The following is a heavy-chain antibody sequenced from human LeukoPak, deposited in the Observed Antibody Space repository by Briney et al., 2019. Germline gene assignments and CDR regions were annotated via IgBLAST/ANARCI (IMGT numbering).Heavy chain of an antibody. Sequence: SETLSLTCIVSGGAISSGSYYWGWIRQPPGKGLEWIGSMYYTGSTYNSPSLKSRVTISVDTSKNQFSLKLSSVTAADTAVYYCARVSCYDFWSGYFPSYYYMDVWGKGTTVTVSS. CDR3: ARVSCYDFWSGYFPSYYYMDV. CDR1: GGAISSGSYY. D-gene: IGHD3-3*01. J-gene: IGHJ6*03. V-gene: IGHV4-39*07. CDR2: MYYTGST.